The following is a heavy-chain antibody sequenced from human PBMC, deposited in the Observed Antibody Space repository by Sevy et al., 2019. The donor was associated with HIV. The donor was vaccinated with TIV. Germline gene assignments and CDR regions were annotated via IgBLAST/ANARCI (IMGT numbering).Heavy chain of an antibody. J-gene: IGHJ4*02. V-gene: IGHV3-53*01. Sequence: GGSLRLSCAASGFTFTLYAIHWVRQAPGKGLEWVSVIYSDDSTSYADSVKGRFTISRDNSKNTLYLQMNNLRTEDTAMYYCASFRASDYWGQGTLVTVSS. CDR1: GFTFTLYA. CDR2: IYSDDST. CDR3: ASFRASDY. D-gene: IGHD3-10*01.